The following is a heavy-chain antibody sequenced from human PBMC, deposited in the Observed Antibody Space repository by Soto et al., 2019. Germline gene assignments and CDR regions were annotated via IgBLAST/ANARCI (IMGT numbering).Heavy chain of an antibody. CDR2: ISAYNGNT. CDR1: GYTFTNFG. D-gene: IGHD4-17*01. CDR3: ARGGTTIDY. V-gene: IGHV1-18*01. J-gene: IGHJ4*02. Sequence: QVQLVQSGAEVKKPGASVKVSCKASGYTFTNFGISWVRQAPGQGLEWMGWISAYNGNTNYAQNFQGRVTMTTDTATSPAYRELRSLRSDDTAVYYSARGGTTIDYWGQGTLVTVSS.